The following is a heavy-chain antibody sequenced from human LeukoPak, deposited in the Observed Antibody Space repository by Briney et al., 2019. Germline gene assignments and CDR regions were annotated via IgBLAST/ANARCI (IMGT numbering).Heavy chain of an antibody. CDR1: GFTFSSYS. CDR2: ISTTSGYI. V-gene: IGHV3-21*01. D-gene: IGHD3-10*01. CDR3: AREYYGFDY. J-gene: IGHJ4*02. Sequence: PGGSLRLSCAASGFTFSSYSMNWVRQAPGKGLEWVSSISTTSGYIYYSDSVKGRFTISRDNAKNSLYLQMNSLRAEDTAVYYCAREYYGFDYWGQGTLVTVSS.